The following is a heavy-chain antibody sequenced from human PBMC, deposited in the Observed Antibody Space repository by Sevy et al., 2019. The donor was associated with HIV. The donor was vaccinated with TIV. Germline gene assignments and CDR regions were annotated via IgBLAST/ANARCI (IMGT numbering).Heavy chain of an antibody. D-gene: IGHD3-22*01. V-gene: IGHV1-2*04. CDR3: ARRVAEYYYDSSGYSLFDY. J-gene: IGHJ4*02. CDR1: GYTFTGYY. CDR2: INPNSGGT. Sequence: ASVKVSCKASGYTFTGYYMHWVRQAPGQGLEWMGWINPNSGGTNYAQNFQGWVTMTRDTSISTAYMELSRLRSDDTAVYYCARRVAEYYYDSSGYSLFDYWGQGTLVTVSS.